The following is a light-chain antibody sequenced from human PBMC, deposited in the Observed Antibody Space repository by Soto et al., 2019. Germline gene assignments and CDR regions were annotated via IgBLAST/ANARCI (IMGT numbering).Light chain of an antibody. CDR1: QSISSC. J-gene: IGKJ4*01. CDR3: KQCNTWPLT. CDR2: DAS. Sequence: EIVLTQSPATLSLSPGERATLSCRASQSISSCLVWFQHKPGQAPRLVIHDASYRATDIPARFSGSGSGTDFTLTISSLAPEDYAVYYCKQCNTWPLTFGGGTKVDIK. V-gene: IGKV3-11*01.